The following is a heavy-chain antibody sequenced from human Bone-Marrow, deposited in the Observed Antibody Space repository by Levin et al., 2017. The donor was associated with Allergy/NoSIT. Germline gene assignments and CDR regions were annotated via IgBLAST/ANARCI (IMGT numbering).Heavy chain of an antibody. J-gene: IGHJ4*02. V-gene: IGHV3-30-3*01. D-gene: IGHD5-12*01. Sequence: GESLKISCAASGFTFSSYAMHWVRQAPGKGLEWVAVISYDGSNKHYADSVTGGFTISRDNSKNTLYLQMNSLRAEDTAGYYGTRDLICMRGYEYPVDEKDHWGQGILVTVSS. CDR3: TRDLICMRGYEYPVDEKDH. CDR2: ISYDGSNK. CDR1: GFTFSSYA.